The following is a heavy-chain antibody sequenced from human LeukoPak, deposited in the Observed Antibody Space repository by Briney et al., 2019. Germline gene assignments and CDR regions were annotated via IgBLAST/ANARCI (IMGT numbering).Heavy chain of an antibody. CDR3: AKEFIIGSKGYYYYYGMDV. CDR1: GFTFDDYA. J-gene: IGHJ6*02. V-gene: IGHV3-9*01. CDR2: ISWNSGSI. D-gene: IGHD1-14*01. Sequence: GGSLRLSCAASGFTFDDYAMHWVRQAPGKGLEWVSSISWNSGSIGYADSVKGRFTISRDNAKNTLYLQMNSLRAEDTSVYYCAKEFIIGSKGYYYYYGMDVWGQGTTVTVSS.